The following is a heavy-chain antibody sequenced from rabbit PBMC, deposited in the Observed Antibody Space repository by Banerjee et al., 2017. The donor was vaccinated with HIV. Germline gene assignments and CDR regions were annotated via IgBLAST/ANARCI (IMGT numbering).Heavy chain of an antibody. Sequence: QSLEESGGGLVQPEGSLTLTCTASGFSFSSSYYMCWVRQAPGKGLEWIGCIYTGSGTTDYASWVNGRFTIPSHNAQNTLYLQLDSLTAADTATHFCTRAFYSYGGVGYALYFALWGPGTLVTVS. V-gene: IGHV1S40*01. D-gene: IGHD6-1*01. CDR1: GFSFSSSYY. CDR2: IYTGSGTT. CDR3: TRAFYSYGGVGYALYFAL. J-gene: IGHJ4*01.